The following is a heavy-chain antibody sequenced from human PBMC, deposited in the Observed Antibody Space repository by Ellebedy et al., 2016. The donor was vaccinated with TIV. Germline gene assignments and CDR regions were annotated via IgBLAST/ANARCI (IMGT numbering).Heavy chain of an antibody. J-gene: IGHJ6*02. D-gene: IGHD3-22*01. CDR3: ARDNPILRYYDSSGYSQYGMDV. CDR2: IYSGGST. Sequence: GGSLRLSXAASGFTFSSYSMNWVRQAPGKGLEWVSVIYSGGSTYYADSVKGRFTISRDNSKNTLYLQMNSLRAEDTAVYYCARDNPILRYYDSSGYSQYGMDVWGQGTTVTVSS. V-gene: IGHV3-53*01. CDR1: GFTFSSYS.